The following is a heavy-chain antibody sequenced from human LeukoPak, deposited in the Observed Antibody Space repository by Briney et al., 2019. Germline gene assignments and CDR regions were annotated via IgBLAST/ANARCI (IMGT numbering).Heavy chain of an antibody. CDR1: GGSISSYY. D-gene: IGHD5-18*01. CDR2: IYYSGST. Sequence: SETLSLTCTVSGGSISSYYWSWIRQPPGKGLEWIGYIYYSGSTNYNPSLKSRVTISVDTSKNQFSLKLSSVTAADTAVYYCARGRGYSYGYALDYWGQGTLVIVSS. J-gene: IGHJ4*02. CDR3: ARGRGYSYGYALDY. V-gene: IGHV4-59*01.